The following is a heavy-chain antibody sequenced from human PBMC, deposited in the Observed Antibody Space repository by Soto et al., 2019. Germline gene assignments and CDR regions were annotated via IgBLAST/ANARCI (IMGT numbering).Heavy chain of an antibody. Sequence: QVQLVQSGAEVKKPGSSVKVSCKASGGTFSSYAISWVRQAPGQGLEWMGGIITIFGTANYAQKFQGRVTVTADESTSTAYMELSSLRSEDTAVYYCARASGDSDPHYYYCGMDFWGQGTTVTVSS. J-gene: IGHJ6*02. V-gene: IGHV1-69*12. D-gene: IGHD4-17*01. CDR2: IITIFGTA. CDR1: GGTFSSYA. CDR3: ARASGDSDPHYYYCGMDF.